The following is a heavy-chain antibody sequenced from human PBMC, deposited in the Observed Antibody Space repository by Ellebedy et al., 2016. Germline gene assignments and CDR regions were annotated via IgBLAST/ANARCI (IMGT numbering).Heavy chain of an antibody. Sequence: SETLSLTCTVSGGSISSLSHYWGWIRQPPGKGLEWIGSIYYSGSTYYNPSLKSRVTISVDTSKNQFSLKLSSVTAADTAVYYCARDRLTWFDFDYWGQGTLVTVSS. J-gene: IGHJ4*02. V-gene: IGHV4-39*07. CDR1: GGSISSLSHY. CDR3: ARDRLTWFDFDY. D-gene: IGHD3-10*01. CDR2: IYYSGST.